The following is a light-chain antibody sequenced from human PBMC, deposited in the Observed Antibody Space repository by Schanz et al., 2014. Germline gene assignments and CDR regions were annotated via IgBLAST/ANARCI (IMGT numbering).Light chain of an antibody. Sequence: EIVLTQSPGTLSLSPGERATLSCRASQSVSTSYLAWYQQKPGQAPRLLIYGASTRATGIPARFSGSGSGTEFTLTISSLQSEDFVVYYCQQYRDWPGTFGQGTKVEIK. CDR1: QSVSTSY. CDR3: QQYRDWPGT. CDR2: GAS. V-gene: IGKV3-15*01. J-gene: IGKJ1*01.